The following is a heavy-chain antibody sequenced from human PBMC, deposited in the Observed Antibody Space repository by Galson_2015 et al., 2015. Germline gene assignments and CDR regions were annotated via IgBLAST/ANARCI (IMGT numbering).Heavy chain of an antibody. CDR3: ARPRLGNPSFDI. J-gene: IGHJ3*02. CDR2: ISSSGETI. CDR1: GLTISTFE. V-gene: IGHV3-48*03. Sequence: SLRLSCAASGLTISTFEINWVRQAPGKGLEWVSYISSSGETIYYADSVKGRFNISRDNAKNSLYLQMNSLRAEDTAVYYCARPRLGNPSFDIWGQGTVVTVSS. D-gene: IGHD5-12*01.